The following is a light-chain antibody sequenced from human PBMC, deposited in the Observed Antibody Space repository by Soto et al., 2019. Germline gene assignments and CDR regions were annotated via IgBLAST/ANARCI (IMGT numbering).Light chain of an antibody. CDR2: EVI. J-gene: IGLJ1*01. CDR3: SSYRSGSIHYV. V-gene: IGLV2-14*01. CDR1: SSDVGGFNF. Sequence: QSVLTQPASVSGSPGQSITISCTGTSSDVGGFNFVSWYQQHPGKAPKLVIYEVINRPSGISNRFSGSKSDNTASLTISGLQAEDEADYYCSSYRSGSIHYVFGTGTKLTVL.